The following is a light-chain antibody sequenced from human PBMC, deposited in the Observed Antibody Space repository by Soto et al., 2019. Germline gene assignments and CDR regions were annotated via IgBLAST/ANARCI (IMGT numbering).Light chain of an antibody. J-gene: IGKJ5*01. CDR2: AAS. CDR1: EDISTW. Sequence: DIQMTQSPSSVSASVGDRVTITCRSSEDISTWLAWYQQKPGKAPKLLIYAASSLQSGVPSRFSGSGSGTDFTLTISSPQPEDFATYYCQHADSFPLITFGQGTRLEIK. CDR3: QHADSFPLIT. V-gene: IGKV1-12*01.